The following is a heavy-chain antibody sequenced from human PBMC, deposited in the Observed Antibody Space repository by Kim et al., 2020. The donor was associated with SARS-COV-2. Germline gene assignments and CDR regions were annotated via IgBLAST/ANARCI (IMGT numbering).Heavy chain of an antibody. Sequence: SETLSLTCTVSGGSISSYYWSWIRQPPGKGLEWIGYIYYSGSTNYNPSLKSRVTISVDTSKNQFSLKLSSVTAADTAVYYCASSRIAVADHWGLGHWFDPWGQGTLVTVSS. V-gene: IGHV4-59*08. D-gene: IGHD6-19*01. CDR2: IYYSGST. CDR3: ASSRIAVADHWGLGHWFDP. CDR1: GGSISSYY. J-gene: IGHJ5*02.